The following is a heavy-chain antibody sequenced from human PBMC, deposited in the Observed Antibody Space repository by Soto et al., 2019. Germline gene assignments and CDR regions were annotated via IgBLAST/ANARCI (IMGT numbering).Heavy chain of an antibody. V-gene: IGHV1-18*01. Sequence: GASLKVSCKASGYTFTSYGISWVRQAPGQGLEWMGWISAYNGNTNYAQKLQGRVTMTTDTSTSTAYMELRSLRSDDTAVYYCARVGVRCSITSCYSEGWFDPWGPGTLVTVPS. CDR1: GYTFTSYG. CDR2: ISAYNGNT. D-gene: IGHD2-2*01. J-gene: IGHJ5*02. CDR3: ARVGVRCSITSCYSEGWFDP.